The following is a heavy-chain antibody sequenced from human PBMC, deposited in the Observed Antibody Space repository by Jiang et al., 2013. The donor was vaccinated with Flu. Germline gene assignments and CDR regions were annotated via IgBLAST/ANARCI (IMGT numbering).Heavy chain of an antibody. Sequence: LLKPSQTLSLTCTVSGGSISSSSYYWGWIRQPPGKGLEWIGSIYYSGSTYYNPSLKSRVTISVDTSKNQFSLKLSSVTAADTAVYYCAREARLWRAIDYWGQGTLVTVSS. V-gene: IGHV4-39*01. D-gene: IGHD3-3*01. J-gene: IGHJ4*02. CDR2: IYYSGST. CDR3: AREARLWRAIDY. CDR1: GGSISSSSYY.